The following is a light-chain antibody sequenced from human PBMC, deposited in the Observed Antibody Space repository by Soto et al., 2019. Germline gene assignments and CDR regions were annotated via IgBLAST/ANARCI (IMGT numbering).Light chain of an antibody. CDR1: QRISSW. CDR3: QQYNSYPFT. CDR2: KAS. J-gene: IGKJ3*01. V-gene: IGKV1-5*03. Sequence: DIQMTQSPSTLSASVRDRVTITCRASQRISSWLAWYQQKPGKAPKLLIYKASSLESGVPLRFSGSGSGTEFTLTISSLQPDDFATYYCQQYNSYPFTFGPGTKVDIK.